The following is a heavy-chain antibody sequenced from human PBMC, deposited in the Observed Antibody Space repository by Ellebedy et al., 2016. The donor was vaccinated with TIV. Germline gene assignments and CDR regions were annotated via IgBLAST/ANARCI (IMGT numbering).Heavy chain of an antibody. J-gene: IGHJ3*02. CDR3: ARGSHYMRVVVFTSDAFDI. D-gene: IGHD3-22*01. V-gene: IGHV4-34*01. CDR2: VNHNGNT. CDR1: GGSFSGYF. Sequence: SQTLSLTCAVSGGSFSGYFWTWIRQSPGKGLEWIGEVNHNGNTNYNPSLKSRVAISVDTSKNQFYLKLSSVTAADTAVYYCARGSHYMRVVVFTSDAFDIWGQGTMVTVSS.